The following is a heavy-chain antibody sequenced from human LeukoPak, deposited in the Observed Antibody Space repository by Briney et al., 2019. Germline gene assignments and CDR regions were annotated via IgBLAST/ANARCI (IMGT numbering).Heavy chain of an antibody. D-gene: IGHD6-19*01. CDR2: ISYDGSNK. J-gene: IGHJ4*02. Sequence: GGSLRLSCAASGFTFSSYAMHWVRQAPGKGLEWVAVISYDGSNKYYADSVKGRFTISRDNSKNTLYLQMNSLRAEDTAVYYCAGGSSGWYPSYWGQGTLVTVSS. CDR3: AGGSSGWYPSY. CDR1: GFTFSSYA. V-gene: IGHV3-30-3*01.